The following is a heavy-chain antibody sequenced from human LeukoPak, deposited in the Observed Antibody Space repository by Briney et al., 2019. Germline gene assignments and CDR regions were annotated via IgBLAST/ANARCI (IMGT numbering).Heavy chain of an antibody. V-gene: IGHV4-39*01. D-gene: IGHD3-22*01. CDR1: GASISSGRYY. CDR3: ARHFKAGPQWGGYYDSSGLRASNY. CDR2: IHYSGTPT. Sequence: PSETLSLTCAVSGASISSGRYYWGWFRQPPGKGLEWIGTIHYSGTPTFYNPSLESRVTILADTSKNQFSLKLSSVTAADTAVYYCARHFKAGPQWGGYYDSSGLRASNYWGQGTLVTVSS. J-gene: IGHJ4*02.